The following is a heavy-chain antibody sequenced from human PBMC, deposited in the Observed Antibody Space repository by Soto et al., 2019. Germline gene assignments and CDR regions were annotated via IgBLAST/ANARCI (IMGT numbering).Heavy chain of an antibody. Sequence: ASVKVSCKASGYTFTSYGISWVRQAPGQGLEWMGWISAYNGNTNYAQKLQGRVTMTTDTSTSTAYMELRSLRSDDTAVYYCARGYCSGGSCYSYYHYYMDVWGKGTTVTVSS. CDR2: ISAYNGNT. J-gene: IGHJ6*03. D-gene: IGHD2-15*01. CDR3: ARGYCSGGSCYSYYHYYMDV. V-gene: IGHV1-18*01. CDR1: GYTFTSYG.